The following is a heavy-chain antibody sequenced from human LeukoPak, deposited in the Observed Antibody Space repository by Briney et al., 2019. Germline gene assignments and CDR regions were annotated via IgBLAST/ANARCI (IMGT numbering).Heavy chain of an antibody. Sequence: PGGSLRLSCGVSGITLSNYAMSWVRQAPGKGLEWVAGLSGSAGGTTYADSVKGRFTISRDNSKNTLFLQMDRLRAEHTAVYLCAKRGVVVRVFLVGFHREAYYFDSWGQGAQVTVSS. CDR3: AKRGVVVRVFLVGFHREAYYFDS. CDR1: GITLSNYA. D-gene: IGHD3-16*02. CDR2: LSGSAGGT. J-gene: IGHJ4*02. V-gene: IGHV3-23*01.